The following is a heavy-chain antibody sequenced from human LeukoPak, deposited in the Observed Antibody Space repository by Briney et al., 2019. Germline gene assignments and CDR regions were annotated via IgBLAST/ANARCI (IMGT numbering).Heavy chain of an antibody. CDR1: GFTFSSYG. CDR3: AKRVPYSSSSVYFDY. D-gene: IGHD6-6*01. V-gene: IGHV3-23*01. J-gene: IGHJ4*02. CDR2: ISDSGSDT. Sequence: TGGSLRLSCAVSGFTFSSYGMSWVRQAPGKGLEWVSAISDSGSDTYYADSVKGRFTISKDNSKNTLYLRMNSLGADDTAVYYCAKRVPYSSSSVYFDYWGQGTLVTVSS.